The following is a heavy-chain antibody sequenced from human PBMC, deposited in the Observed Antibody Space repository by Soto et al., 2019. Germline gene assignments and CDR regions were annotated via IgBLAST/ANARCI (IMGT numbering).Heavy chain of an antibody. Sequence: TRSLTGILGAGYISNYYWHWNRQPPGKGLAWIGRIYTRVSNNDSPSLRRRDTMSVATSKNQFTLKLSSVTYADTALYHCARADCPNGVCYGFDYWGQGNLVTVS. D-gene: IGHD2-8*01. V-gene: IGHV4-4*07. J-gene: IGHJ4*02. CDR3: ARADCPNGVCYGFDY. CDR1: AGYISNYY. CDR2: IYTRVSN.